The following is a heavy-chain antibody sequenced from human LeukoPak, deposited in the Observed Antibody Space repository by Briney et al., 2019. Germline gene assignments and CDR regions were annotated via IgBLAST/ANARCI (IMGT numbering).Heavy chain of an antibody. D-gene: IGHD2-15*01. CDR1: GFTFSSSA. J-gene: IGHJ4*02. CDR2: ISSSTYYI. CDR3: ARGYSCSGGSCYFDN. V-gene: IGHV3-21*01. Sequence: NPGGSLRLSCAASGFTFSSSAMSWVRQAPGKGLEWVSSISSSTYYIYYADSVKGRFTISRDNAKNSLYLQMNSLRAEDTAVYYCARGYSCSGGSCYFDNWGQGTLVTVSS.